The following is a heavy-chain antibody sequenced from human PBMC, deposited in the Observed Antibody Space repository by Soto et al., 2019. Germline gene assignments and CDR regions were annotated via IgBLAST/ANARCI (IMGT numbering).Heavy chain of an antibody. J-gene: IGHJ6*02. CDR2: IDTSGNT. CDR3: ARYSNNWFQTEGMDV. D-gene: IGHD6-13*01. CDR1: GGTISGYY. Sequence: SETLSHTCSVSGGTISGYYWTWIRQPAGKGLEWIGRIDTSGNTNYNPSLKSRVTMSVDTSKKQFSLKLTSVTAADTAVYYCARYSNNWFQTEGMDVWGQGTTVTVSS. V-gene: IGHV4-4*07.